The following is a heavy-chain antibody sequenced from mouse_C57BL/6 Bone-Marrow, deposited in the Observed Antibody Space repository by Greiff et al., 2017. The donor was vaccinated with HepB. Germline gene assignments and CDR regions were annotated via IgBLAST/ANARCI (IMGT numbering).Heavy chain of an antibody. D-gene: IGHD1-1*02. J-gene: IGHJ3*01. V-gene: IGHV1-42*01. CDR3: ARRYYPWFAD. CDR1: GYSFTGYY. Sequence: EVQLQQSGPELVKPGASVKISCKASGYSFTGYYMNWVKQSPEKSLEWIGEINPSTGGTTYNQKFKAKATLTVDKSSSTAYMQLKSLTSEDSAVYYCARRYYPWFADWGQGTLVTVSA. CDR2: INPSTGGT.